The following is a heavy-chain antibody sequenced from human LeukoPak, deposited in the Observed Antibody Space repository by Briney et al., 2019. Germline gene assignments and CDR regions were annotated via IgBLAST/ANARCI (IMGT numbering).Heavy chain of an antibody. CDR3: ARVRPIQLWGKYNWFDP. D-gene: IGHD5-18*01. Sequence: ASVKVSCKASGYTFTSYGISWVRQAPGQGLEWMGWISAYNGNTNYAQKLQGRVTMTTDTSTSTAYMELRSLRSDDTAVYYCARVRPIQLWGKYNWFDPWGQGTLVTVSS. CDR2: ISAYNGNT. V-gene: IGHV1-18*01. CDR1: GYTFTSYG. J-gene: IGHJ5*02.